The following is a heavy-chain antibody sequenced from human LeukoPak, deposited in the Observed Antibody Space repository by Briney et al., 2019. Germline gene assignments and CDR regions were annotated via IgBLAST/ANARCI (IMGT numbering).Heavy chain of an antibody. J-gene: IGHJ4*02. V-gene: IGHV3-74*01. Sequence: GGSLRLSCAASGFTFSSYSMNWVRQAPGKGLVWISRISNDGRSTYHADSVKGRFTISRDNAKNTLYLQMNSLRAEDTAVYYCARCSYSGGSCPDFWGQGTLVTVSS. CDR3: ARCSYSGGSCPDF. CDR2: ISNDGRST. D-gene: IGHD2-15*01. CDR1: GFTFSSYS.